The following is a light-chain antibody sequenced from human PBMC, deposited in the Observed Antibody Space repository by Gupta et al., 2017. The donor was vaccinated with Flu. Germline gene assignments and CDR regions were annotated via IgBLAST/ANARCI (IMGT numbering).Light chain of an antibody. CDR3: AAQDDRLNAVV. Sequence: QAVLTQPPSASGTPWQGVTMSCSGSASNIGGHTVNWYQQLPKKAPKRLIYIENQRPSGVPDRFSGSKSGTSASLAITGPQAEDEAEYYCAAQDDRLNAVVFGGGTKLT. CDR1: ASNIGGHT. V-gene: IGLV1-44*01. J-gene: IGLJ3*02. CDR2: IEN.